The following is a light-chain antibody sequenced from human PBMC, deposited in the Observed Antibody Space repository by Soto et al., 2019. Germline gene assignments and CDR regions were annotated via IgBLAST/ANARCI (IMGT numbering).Light chain of an antibody. CDR1: QNINNY. J-gene: IGKJ5*01. Sequence: DIQMTQSPSSLSSSVGDIFTITCQASQNINNYLNWYQQKPGKAPKLLIYAASSLQSGVSSRFSGSGSGTDFTLTISSLQPEDFATYYCQQSYSTPPTFGQGTRLEIK. V-gene: IGKV1-39*01. CDR3: QQSYSTPPT. CDR2: AAS.